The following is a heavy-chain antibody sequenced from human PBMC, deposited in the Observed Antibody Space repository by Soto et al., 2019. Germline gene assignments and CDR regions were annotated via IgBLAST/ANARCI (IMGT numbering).Heavy chain of an antibody. CDR3: AREAATTPFDY. D-gene: IGHD2-15*01. J-gene: IGHJ4*02. CDR1: GYTFTGYY. CDR2: INPNSGGT. V-gene: IGHV1-2*04. Sequence: ASVKVSCKASGYTFTGYYMHWVRQAPGQGLEWMGWINPNSGGTNYAPKFRGWVTMNRDTSISTAYMDLSRLRSDDTAVYYCAREAATTPFDYWGQGTLVTVSS.